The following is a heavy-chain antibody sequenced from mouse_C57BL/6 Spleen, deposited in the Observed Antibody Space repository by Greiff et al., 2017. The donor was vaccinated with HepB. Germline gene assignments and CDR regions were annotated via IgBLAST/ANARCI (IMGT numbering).Heavy chain of an antibody. V-gene: IGHV1-18*01. CDR1: GYTFTDYN. CDR2: INPNNGGT. CDR3: ARGPTGTWYYFDY. Sequence: EVQLQQSGPELVKPGASVKIPCKASGYTFTDYNMDWVKQSHGKSLEWIGDINPNNGGTIYNQKFKGKATLTVDKSSSTAYMELRSLTSEDTAFYYCARGPTGTWYYFDYWGQGTTLTVSS. D-gene: IGHD4-1*02. J-gene: IGHJ2*01.